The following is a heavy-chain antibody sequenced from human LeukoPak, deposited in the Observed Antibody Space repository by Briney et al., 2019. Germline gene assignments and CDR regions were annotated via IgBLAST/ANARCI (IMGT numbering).Heavy chain of an antibody. CDR2: ISSSCSYI. Sequence: PGGSLRLSCAASGFTFSSYSMNWVRQAPGKGLEWVSSISSSCSYIYYADSVKGRSTISRDNAKNSLYLQMNSLRAEDTAVYYCARGGGSSWYVRNRWFDPWGQGTLVTVSS. CDR3: ARGGGSSWYVRNRWFDP. D-gene: IGHD6-13*01. CDR1: GFTFSSYS. V-gene: IGHV3-21*01. J-gene: IGHJ5*02.